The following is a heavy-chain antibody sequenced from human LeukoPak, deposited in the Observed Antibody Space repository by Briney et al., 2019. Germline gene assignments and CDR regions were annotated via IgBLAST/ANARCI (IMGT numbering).Heavy chain of an antibody. J-gene: IGHJ4*02. D-gene: IGHD6-19*01. Sequence: GGSLRLSCAASGFTFSSYGMHWVRQAPGKGLEWVAVISYDGSNKYYADSVKGRFAISRDNSKNTLYLQMNSLRAEDTAVYYCAKDGPPKRQWLVRYGYFDYWGQGTLVTVSS. CDR2: ISYDGSNK. CDR3: AKDGPPKRQWLVRYGYFDY. CDR1: GFTFSSYG. V-gene: IGHV3-30*18.